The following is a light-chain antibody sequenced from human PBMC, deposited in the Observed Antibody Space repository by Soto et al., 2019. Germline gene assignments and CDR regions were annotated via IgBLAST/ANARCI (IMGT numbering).Light chain of an antibody. J-gene: IGLJ2*01. Sequence: SYELTQPPSVSVSPGQTASITCSGDKLGDRYVCWYQQKPGQSPVLIIYQDNKRPSGIPERFSGSNSGNTATLTISGTQAMDEADYYCRAWDGSTGVVFGGGTKLTVL. CDR2: QDN. V-gene: IGLV3-1*01. CDR3: RAWDGSTGVV. CDR1: KLGDRY.